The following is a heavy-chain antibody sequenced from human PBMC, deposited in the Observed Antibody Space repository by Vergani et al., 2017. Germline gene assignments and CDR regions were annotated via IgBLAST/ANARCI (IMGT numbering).Heavy chain of an antibody. Sequence: EVQLLESGGGLVQPGGSLRLTCAASEFTFSNYAMNWVRQAPGKGLEWVSAISARYPSTYYADSVKGRFTISRDNSKNMLYLQMNSLRAEDTAVYYCARLSYDTTPYLQGGYDCWGQGTLVSASS. V-gene: IGHV3-23*01. J-gene: IGHJ4*02. D-gene: IGHD3-22*01. CDR2: ISARYPST. CDR1: EFTFSNYA. CDR3: ARLSYDTTPYLQGGYDC.